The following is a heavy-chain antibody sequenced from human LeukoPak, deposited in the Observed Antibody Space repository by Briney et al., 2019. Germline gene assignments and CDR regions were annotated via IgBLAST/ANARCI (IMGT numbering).Heavy chain of an antibody. Sequence: PSETLSLTCAVSGDSINNNRWWSWVRQTPGKGLEWIGEIYHSGSTNYNPSLKSRVTILVDKSKNQFSLRLNSVTAADTAIYYCARGIDWLRKGWFDPWGQGTRVSVSS. CDR3: ARGIDWLRKGWFDP. CDR1: GDSINNNRW. J-gene: IGHJ5*02. D-gene: IGHD3-9*01. CDR2: IYHSGST. V-gene: IGHV4-4*02.